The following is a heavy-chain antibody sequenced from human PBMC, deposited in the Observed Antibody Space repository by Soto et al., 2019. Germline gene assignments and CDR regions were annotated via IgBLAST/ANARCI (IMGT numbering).Heavy chain of an antibody. V-gene: IGHV4-34*01. D-gene: IGHD1-26*01. CDR2: INHSGST. Sequence: PSETLSLTCAVYGGSFSGYYWSWIRQPPGKGLEWIGEINHSGSTNYNPSLKSRVTISVDTSKNQFSLKLSSVTAADTAVYYCARAWSYSGSPFDYWGQGTLVT. J-gene: IGHJ4*02. CDR1: GGSFSGYY. CDR3: ARAWSYSGSPFDY.